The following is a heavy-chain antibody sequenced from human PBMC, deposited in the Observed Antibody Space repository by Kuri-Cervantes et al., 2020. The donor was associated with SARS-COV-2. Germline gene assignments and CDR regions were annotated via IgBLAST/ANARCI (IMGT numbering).Heavy chain of an antibody. CDR1: GFTVSSNY. Sequence: GESLKISCAASGFTVSSNYMSWVRQAPGKGLEWVSVIYSGGSTYYADSVKGRFTISRDNAKNSLYLQMNSLRAEDTAVYYCASRSYQLLAYYYYGMDVWGQGTTVTVSS. CDR2: IYSGGST. CDR3: ASRSYQLLAYYYYGMDV. J-gene: IGHJ6*02. V-gene: IGHV3-53*01. D-gene: IGHD2-2*01.